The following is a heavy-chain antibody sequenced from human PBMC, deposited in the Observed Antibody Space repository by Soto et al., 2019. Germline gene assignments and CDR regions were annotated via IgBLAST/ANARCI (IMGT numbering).Heavy chain of an antibody. D-gene: IGHD3-9*01. Sequence: GGSLRLSCAASGFTFSSYAMSWVRQAPGKGLEWVSAISGSGGSPYYADSVKGRFTISRDNSKNTLYLQMNSLRAEDTAVYYCAKDDYDILTEALWGDSWGQGTLVTVSS. CDR3: AKDDYDILTEALWGDS. J-gene: IGHJ4*02. CDR1: GFTFSSYA. V-gene: IGHV3-23*01. CDR2: ISGSGGSP.